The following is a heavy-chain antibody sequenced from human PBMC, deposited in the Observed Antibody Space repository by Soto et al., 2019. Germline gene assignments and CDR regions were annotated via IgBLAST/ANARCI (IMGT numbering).Heavy chain of an antibody. CDR3: AREGNYYDSSGYYPPGY. Sequence: QVQLVQSGAEVKKPGSSVKVSCKASGGTFSSYAISWVRQAPGQGLEWMGGIIPIFGTANYAQKFQGRVTITADESTITAYMELSSLRSEDTAVYYCAREGNYYDSSGYYPPGYWGQGTLVTVSS. J-gene: IGHJ4*02. CDR2: IIPIFGTA. CDR1: GGTFSSYA. D-gene: IGHD3-22*01. V-gene: IGHV1-69*01.